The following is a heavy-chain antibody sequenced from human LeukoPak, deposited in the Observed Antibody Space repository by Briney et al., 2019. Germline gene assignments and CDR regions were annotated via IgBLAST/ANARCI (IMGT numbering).Heavy chain of an antibody. CDR1: GFTFDDYG. V-gene: IGHV3-20*04. J-gene: IGHJ4*02. CDR2: INWNGGST. Sequence: RPGGSLRLSCAASGFTFDDYGMSRVRQAPGKGLEWVSGINWNGGSTGYADSVKGRFTISRDNAKNSLYLQMNSLRAEDTALYYCARSPAATAQGPFDYWGQGTLVTVSS. CDR3: ARSPAATAQGPFDY. D-gene: IGHD2-2*01.